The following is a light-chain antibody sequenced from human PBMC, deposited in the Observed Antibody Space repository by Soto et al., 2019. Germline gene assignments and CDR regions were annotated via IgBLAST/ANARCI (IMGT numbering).Light chain of an antibody. V-gene: IGLV2-14*03. CDR3: SSYTSSITLV. Sequence: QSALTQPASVSGSPGQSITISCTGTSSDVGGYDYVSWYQQHPGKALKLMLYDVNNRPSGVSNRFSGSKSGNTASLTISGLQAEDEADYYCSSYTSSITLVFGAGTKLTVL. CDR2: DVN. CDR1: SSDVGGYDY. J-gene: IGLJ2*01.